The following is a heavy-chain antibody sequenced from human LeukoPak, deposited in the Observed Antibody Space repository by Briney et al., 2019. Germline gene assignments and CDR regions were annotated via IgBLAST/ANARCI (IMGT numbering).Heavy chain of an antibody. V-gene: IGHV3-7*04. D-gene: IGHD2-21*01. CDR3: AREGLWVGPDSGKTRHPYWEI. J-gene: IGHJ3*02. Sequence: GGSLRLSCAASGFTFSSYWMSWVRQAPGKGLQWVANIKHDGSAKYYVYSVKGRFTISRDNAKNSLNLQMSSLRAEDTAVYYCAREGLWVGPDSGKTRHPYWEIWGQGTMVTVSS. CDR1: GFTFSSYW. CDR2: IKHDGSAK.